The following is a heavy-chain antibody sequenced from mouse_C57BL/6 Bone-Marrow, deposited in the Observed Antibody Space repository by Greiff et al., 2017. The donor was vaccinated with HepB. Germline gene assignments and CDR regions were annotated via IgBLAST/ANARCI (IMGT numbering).Heavy chain of an antibody. CDR1: GYTFTGYW. J-gene: IGHJ2*01. Sequence: VQLQQSGAELMKPGASVKLSCKATGYTFTGYWIEWVKQRPGHGLEWIGEILPGSGSTNYNEKFKGKATFTADTSSNTAYMPLSSLTAEDSAIYCCAGSTTVVATRDWGQGTTLTVSS. CDR3: AGSTTVVATRD. CDR2: ILPGSGST. D-gene: IGHD1-1*01. V-gene: IGHV1-9*01.